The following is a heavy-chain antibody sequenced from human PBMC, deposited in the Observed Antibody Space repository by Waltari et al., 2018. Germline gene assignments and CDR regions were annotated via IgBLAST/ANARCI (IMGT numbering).Heavy chain of an antibody. D-gene: IGHD6-19*01. Sequence: EVQLVESGGGLVQPGGSLRLSCAASGICFSSFCRTWVRQAPGKGLEWVANIKQDGSEEYYVDSVKGRFTISKDNAKNSLYLQMNSLRAEDTAVYFCARERRGQSGWYYFDFWGQGSLVTVSS. CDR2: IKQDGSEE. CDR3: ARERRGQSGWYYFDF. J-gene: IGHJ4*02. V-gene: IGHV3-7*01. CDR1: GICFSSFC.